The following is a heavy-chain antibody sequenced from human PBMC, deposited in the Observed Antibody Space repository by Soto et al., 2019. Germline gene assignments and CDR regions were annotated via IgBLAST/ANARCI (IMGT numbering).Heavy chain of an antibody. V-gene: IGHV1-18*01. Sequence: QVQLVQSGAEVKKPGASVKVSCKASGYTFTSYGICWVRQAPGQGLEGMGWISGYNGNTNYAQNLHGRDTMTTDTPTRTVYTELRSLSSDATAVYYCARRCSSTRGVALWGRGTLVIVSS. CDR2: ISGYNGNT. J-gene: IGHJ2*01. D-gene: IGHD2-2*01. CDR3: ARRCSSTRGVAL. CDR1: GYTFTSYG.